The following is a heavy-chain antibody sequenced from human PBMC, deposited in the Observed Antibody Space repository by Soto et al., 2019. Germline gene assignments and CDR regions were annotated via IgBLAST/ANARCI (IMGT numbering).Heavy chain of an antibody. Sequence: ASVKVSCKASGYTFTSYAMHWVRQAPGQRLEWMGWINAGNGNTKYSQKFQGRVTITRDTSANTAYMELSSLRSEDTAVYYCATDLGDSSGYYHKDAFDIWGQGTMVTVSS. CDR2: INAGNGNT. J-gene: IGHJ3*02. CDR3: ATDLGDSSGYYHKDAFDI. CDR1: GYTFTSYA. D-gene: IGHD3-22*01. V-gene: IGHV1-3*01.